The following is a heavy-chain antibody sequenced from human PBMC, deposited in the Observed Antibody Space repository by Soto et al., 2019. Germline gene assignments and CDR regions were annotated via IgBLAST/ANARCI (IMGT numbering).Heavy chain of an antibody. V-gene: IGHV4-4*02. D-gene: IGHD6-19*01. CDR2: IYHSGST. J-gene: IGHJ6*02. Sequence: SETLSLTCAVSGGSISSSNWCSCVRQPPGKGLEWIGEIYHSGSTNYNPSLKSRVTISVDKSKNQFSLKLSSVTAADTAVYYCARDSSIAVAGYGMDVWGQGTTVTVSS. CDR1: GGSISSSNW. CDR3: ARDSSIAVAGYGMDV.